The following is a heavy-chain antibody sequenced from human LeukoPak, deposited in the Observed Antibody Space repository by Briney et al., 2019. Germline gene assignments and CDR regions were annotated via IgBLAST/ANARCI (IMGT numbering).Heavy chain of an antibody. CDR1: GYTFTGYY. CDR2: INPNSGDT. CDR3: ARLSRSGYSCDY. D-gene: IGHD3-3*01. Sequence: ASVKVSCKASGYTFTGYYLHWVRQAPGQGLEWMGWINPNSGDTNYAQNFKGRVTMTRDTSINTAYMELSRLRSDDTAVYYCARLSRSGYSCDYWGQGTLVTVSS. J-gene: IGHJ4*02. V-gene: IGHV1-2*02.